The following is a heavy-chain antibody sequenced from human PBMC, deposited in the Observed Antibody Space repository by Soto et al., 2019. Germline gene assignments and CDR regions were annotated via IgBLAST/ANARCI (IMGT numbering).Heavy chain of an antibody. CDR1: GGSISSGGYY. CDR2: IYYSGST. J-gene: IGHJ5*02. Sequence: TLSLTCTVSGGSISSGGYYWSWIRQHPGKGLEWIGYIYYSGSTYYNPSLKSRVTISVDTSKNQFSLKLSSVTAADTAVYYSARDGPRSGWYGWFDPWGQGTLVTVSS. CDR3: ARDGPRSGWYGWFDP. D-gene: IGHD6-19*01. V-gene: IGHV4-31*03.